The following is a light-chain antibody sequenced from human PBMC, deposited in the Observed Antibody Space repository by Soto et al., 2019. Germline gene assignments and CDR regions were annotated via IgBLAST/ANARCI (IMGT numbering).Light chain of an antibody. J-gene: IGKJ1*01. Sequence: PGERATLFCRASQRVSNNYLAWYQQKPGQAPRLLIYGASSRATGIPDRFSGSGSGTDFSLTISRLEPEDSAVYYCQQHGTSPPSWTFGQGTKVEIQ. CDR3: QQHGTSPPSWT. CDR2: GAS. CDR1: QRVSNNY. V-gene: IGKV3-20*01.